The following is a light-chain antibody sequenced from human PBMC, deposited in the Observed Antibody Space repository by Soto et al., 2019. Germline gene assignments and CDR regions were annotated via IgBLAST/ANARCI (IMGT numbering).Light chain of an antibody. CDR3: STWDDSLSSVL. V-gene: IGLV1-47*01. J-gene: IGLJ2*01. CDR2: END. CDR1: SSTIGSNN. Sequence: QSVLTQPPSASGTPGQRVTVSCSGSSSTIGSNNVAWYKKLAGSAHKLLIYENDQRPSGVPDRFSGSKSGTSASLAISGLRPEDEATYYCSTWDDSLSSVLFGGGTKLTVL.